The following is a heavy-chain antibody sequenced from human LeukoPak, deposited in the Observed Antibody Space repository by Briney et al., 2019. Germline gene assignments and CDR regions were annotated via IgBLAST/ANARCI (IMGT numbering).Heavy chain of an antibody. D-gene: IGHD1-26*01. CDR1: GGSISSYY. CDR3: ARGRTGSYYAADY. Sequence: SETLSLTCAVSGGSISSYYLSWVRQPPGKGLEWVGYVHYCWSTKYNPSLKGRVNISIDTSKNQFSLNLSSVTAADTAVYYCARGRTGSYYAADYWGQGSLVPVSS. J-gene: IGHJ4*02. CDR2: VHYCWST. V-gene: IGHV4-59*01.